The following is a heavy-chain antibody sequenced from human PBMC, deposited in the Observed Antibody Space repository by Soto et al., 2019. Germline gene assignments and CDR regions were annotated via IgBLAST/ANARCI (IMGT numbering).Heavy chain of an antibody. CDR2: LSSSGGRT. V-gene: IGHV3-23*01. D-gene: IGHD3-3*01. J-gene: IGHJ4*02. Sequence: VGSLRLSCGTSGFTFGNYGMGWVRQAPGKGLEWVSGLSSSGGRTYYADSVKGRFTISRDNSKNTLFLQMNSLRAEDTAVYYCAKVANSGVVIEYFDYWGQGSLVTVSS. CDR3: AKVANSGVVIEYFDY. CDR1: GFTFGNYG.